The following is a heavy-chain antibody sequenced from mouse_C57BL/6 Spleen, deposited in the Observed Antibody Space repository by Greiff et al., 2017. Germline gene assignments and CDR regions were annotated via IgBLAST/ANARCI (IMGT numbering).Heavy chain of an antibody. CDR2: IYPGSGST. D-gene: IGHD3-2*02. V-gene: IGHV1-55*01. CDR1: GYTFTSYW. CDR3: AREGSSGHYFDY. J-gene: IGHJ2*01. Sequence: QVQLQQPGAELVKPGASVKMSCKASGYTFTSYWITWVKQRPGQGLEWIGDIYPGSGSTNYNEKFKSKATLTVDTSSSTAYMQLSSLTSEDSAVYYYAREGSSGHYFDYWGQGTTLTVSS.